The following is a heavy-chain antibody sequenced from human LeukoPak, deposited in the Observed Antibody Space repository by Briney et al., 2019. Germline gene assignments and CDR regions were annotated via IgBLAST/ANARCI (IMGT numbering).Heavy chain of an antibody. CDR1: GGSISSSSYY. J-gene: IGHJ4*02. CDR2: FSYSGST. D-gene: IGHD6-13*01. Sequence: PSETLSLACAVSGGSISSSSYYWGWIRQPPGKGLEWVASFSYSGSTYYNPSLKSRVTISVDTSKSRFSLKLSSVTAADTAVYYCARNAVEQQLAYFDHWGQGTLVTVSS. CDR3: ARNAVEQQLAYFDH. V-gene: IGHV4-39*01.